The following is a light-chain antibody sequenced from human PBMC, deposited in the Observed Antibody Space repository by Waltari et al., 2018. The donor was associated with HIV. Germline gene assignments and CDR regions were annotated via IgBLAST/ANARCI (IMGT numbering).Light chain of an antibody. J-gene: IGLJ2*01. V-gene: IGLV2-23*01. CDR2: EGS. CDR1: SSDVGSYNL. CDR3: CSYAGSSTLEV. Sequence: QSALTQPASVSGSPGQSITISCTGTSSDVGSYNLVSWDQQHPGKAPKLMIYEGSKRPSGVSNRFSGSKSGNTASLTISGLQAEDEADYYCCSYAGSSTLEVFGGGTKLTVL.